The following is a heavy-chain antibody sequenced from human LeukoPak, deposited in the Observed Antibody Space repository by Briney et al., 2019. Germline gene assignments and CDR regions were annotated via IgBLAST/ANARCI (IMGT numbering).Heavy chain of an antibody. D-gene: IGHD2-2*01. CDR1: GGSFSGYY. J-gene: IGHJ6*03. Sequence: SETLSLTCAVYGGSFSGYYWSWIRQPPGKGLEWIGEINHSGSTNYNPSLKSRVTISVDTSKNQFSLKLSSVTAADTAVYYCAVPAAIDYYYMDVWGKGTTVTVSS. CDR3: AVPAAIDYYYMDV. V-gene: IGHV4-34*01. CDR2: INHSGST.